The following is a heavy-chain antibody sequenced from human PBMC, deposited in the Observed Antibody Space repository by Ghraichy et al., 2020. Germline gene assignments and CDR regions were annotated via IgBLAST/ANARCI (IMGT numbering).Heavy chain of an antibody. CDR1: GGSFSGYY. Sequence: SETLSLTCAVYGGSFSGYYWSWIRQPPGKGLEWIGEINHSGSTNYNPSLKSRVTISVDTSKNQFSLKLSSVTAADTAVYYCARVSEGFDIWGQGTMVTVSS. CDR2: INHSGST. V-gene: IGHV4-34*01. CDR3: ARVSEGFDI. J-gene: IGHJ3*02.